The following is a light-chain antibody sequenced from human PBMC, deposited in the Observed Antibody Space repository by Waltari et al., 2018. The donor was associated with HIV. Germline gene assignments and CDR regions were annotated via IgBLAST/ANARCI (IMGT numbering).Light chain of an antibody. J-gene: IGKJ4*01. CDR2: GAS. Sequence: EIVLTQSPGTLSSYPGERATLSCRASQSVSSSYLAWYQQKPGQAPRLLIYGASSRATGIPDRFSGSGSGTDFTLTISRLEPEDFAVYYCQQYGRSLLTFGGGTKVEIK. V-gene: IGKV3-20*01. CDR3: QQYGRSLLT. CDR1: QSVSSSY.